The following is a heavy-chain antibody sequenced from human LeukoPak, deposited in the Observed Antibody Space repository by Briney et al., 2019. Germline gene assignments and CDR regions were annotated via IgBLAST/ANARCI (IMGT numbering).Heavy chain of an antibody. CDR3: ARTRRSRDTAMVTFDY. D-gene: IGHD5-18*01. J-gene: IGHJ4*02. CDR2: ISSSSSYT. Sequence: GVSLRLSCAASGFTFSDYYMSWIRQAPGKGLEWVSYISSSSSYTNYADSVKGRFTISRDNAKNSLYLQMNSLRAEDTAVYYCARTRRSRDTAMVTFDYWGQGTLVTVSS. V-gene: IGHV3-11*03. CDR1: GFTFSDYY.